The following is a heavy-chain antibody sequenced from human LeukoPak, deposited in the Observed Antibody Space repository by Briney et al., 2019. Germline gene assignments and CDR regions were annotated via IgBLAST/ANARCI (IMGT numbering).Heavy chain of an antibody. J-gene: IGHJ4*02. CDR2: IYHSGST. D-gene: IGHD3-22*01. CDR3: ARHHYNYYDSSGPVDY. CDR1: GGSISSSSYY. V-gene: IGHV4-39*01. Sequence: SETLSLTCTVSGGSISSSSYYWGWIRQPPGKGLEWIGSIYHSGSTYYNPSLKSRVTISVDTSKNQFSLKLSSVTAADTAVYYCARHHYNYYDSSGPVDYWGQGTLVTVSS.